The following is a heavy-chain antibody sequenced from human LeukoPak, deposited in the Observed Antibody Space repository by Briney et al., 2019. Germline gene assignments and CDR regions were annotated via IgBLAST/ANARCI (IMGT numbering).Heavy chain of an antibody. D-gene: IGHD6-19*01. V-gene: IGHV3-23*01. Sequence: GGSLRLSCAASGFTFSSYAMTWVRQASGKGLEWVSSISSSGGDTYYADSVKGRFTISRDNSKNTLNLQMNSLRAEDTAVYYCAKEKYISGWSDSFDYWGQGTLVTVSS. CDR3: AKEKYISGWSDSFDY. J-gene: IGHJ4*02. CDR2: ISSSGGDT. CDR1: GFTFSSYA.